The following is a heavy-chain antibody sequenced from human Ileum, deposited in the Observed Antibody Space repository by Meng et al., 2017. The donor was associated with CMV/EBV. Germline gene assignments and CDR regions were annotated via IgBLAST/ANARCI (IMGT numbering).Heavy chain of an antibody. V-gene: IGHV4-39*07. CDR2: IYYSGGT. CDR3: ASGDSLRAVDF. J-gene: IGHJ4*02. CDR1: GASISRSTYY. D-gene: IGHD2-21*02. Sequence: QLRRQESGPGLVKPSETLSLTCTVSGASISRSTYYWGLIRQPPGKGLEWIGSIYYSGGTYYNPSLKSRVTISVDTSKNQFSLKLNSVTAADTAVYYCASGDSLRAVDFWGQGTLVTVSS.